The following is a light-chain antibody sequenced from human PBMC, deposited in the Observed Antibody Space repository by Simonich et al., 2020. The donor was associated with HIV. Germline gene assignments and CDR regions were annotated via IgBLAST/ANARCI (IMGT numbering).Light chain of an antibody. CDR1: QRVLSSSNNKNL. V-gene: IGKV4-1*01. CDR3: QQYYSTPGT. CDR2: WAS. J-gene: IGKJ1*01. Sequence: DIVMNQSPDSLAVSLGERATINCKSSQRVLSSSNNKNLLAWDQQKPGQPPKLLFYWASTRESGVPDRFSGSGSETDFTLTISSLQAEDVAVYFCQQYYSTPGTFGQGTKVEIK.